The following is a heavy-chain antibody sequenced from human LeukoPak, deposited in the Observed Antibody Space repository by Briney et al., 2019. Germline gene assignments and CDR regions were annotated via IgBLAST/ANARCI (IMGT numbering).Heavy chain of an antibody. J-gene: IGHJ4*02. V-gene: IGHV1-69*01. CDR1: GGTFSSYA. D-gene: IGHD2-2*01. CDR2: IIPIFGTA. CDR3: ASGPHCSSTSCYFSGYYFDY. Sequence: SVKVSCKASGGTFSSYAISWVRQAPGQGLEWIGGIIPIFGTANYAQKFQDRVTITADESTSTAYMELSSLRSEDTAVYYCASGPHCSSTSCYFSGYYFDYWGQGTLVTVSS.